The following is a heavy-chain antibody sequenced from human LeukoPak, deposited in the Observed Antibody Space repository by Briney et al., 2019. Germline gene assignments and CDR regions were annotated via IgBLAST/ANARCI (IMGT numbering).Heavy chain of an antibody. CDR2: VYPSAGTS. CDR1: GGTFSSYA. Sequence: SVKVSCKASGGTFSSYAISWVRQAPGQGLEWLGVVYPSAGTSDPAQRFRARITLSDDTSTSTAYMELRSLKSEDTAIYFCVREYHGGYFDFWGQGTLVTVSS. J-gene: IGHJ4*02. D-gene: IGHD3-16*01. V-gene: IGHV1-69*06. CDR3: VREYHGGYFDF.